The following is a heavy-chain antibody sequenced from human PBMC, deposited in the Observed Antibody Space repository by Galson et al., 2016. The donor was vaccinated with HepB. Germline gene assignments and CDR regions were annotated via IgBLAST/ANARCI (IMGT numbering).Heavy chain of an antibody. CDR3: ARDGYNCGLDC. J-gene: IGHJ4*02. CDR2: IHYSGDT. D-gene: IGHD5-24*01. CDR1: GGSISTYY. Sequence: ETLSLTCTVSGGSISTYYWNWIRQPPGKGLEWIGCIHYSGDTKSDPSLKSRVTMSLDTSKNQFSLQLSSVTAADTAIYYCARDGYNCGLDCWGQGTLVTVSS. V-gene: IGHV4-59*01.